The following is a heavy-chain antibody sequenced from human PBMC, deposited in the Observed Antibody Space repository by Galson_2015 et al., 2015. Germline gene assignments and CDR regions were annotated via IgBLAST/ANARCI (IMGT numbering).Heavy chain of an antibody. CDR3: AKETTRDYYYYYGMDV. CDR1: GFTFSSYA. V-gene: IGHV3-23*01. J-gene: IGHJ6*02. CDR2: ISGSGGST. Sequence: SLRLSCAASGFTFSSYAMSWVRQAPGKGLEWVSAISGSGGSTYYADSVKGRFTISRDNSKNTLYLQMNRLRAEDTAVYYCAKETTRDYYYYYGMDVWGQGTTVTVSS. D-gene: IGHD1-1*01.